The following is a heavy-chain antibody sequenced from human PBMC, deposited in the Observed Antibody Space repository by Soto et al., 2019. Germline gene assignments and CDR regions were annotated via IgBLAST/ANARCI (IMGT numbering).Heavy chain of an antibody. V-gene: IGHV3-30-3*01. J-gene: IGHJ4*02. D-gene: IGHD2-2*02. CDR3: SRVVGIGEVPAAIPGDY. CDR2: VSYDGSNK. Sequence: QVQLVESGGGVVQPGGSLRLSCAASGFTFSSYAMHWVRQAPGKGLEWVAVVSYDGSNKYYADSVKGRFTISRDNSKNTLYLQMNSLRAEDTAVYYCSRVVGIGEVPAAIPGDYRGQGTLVTVSS. CDR1: GFTFSSYA.